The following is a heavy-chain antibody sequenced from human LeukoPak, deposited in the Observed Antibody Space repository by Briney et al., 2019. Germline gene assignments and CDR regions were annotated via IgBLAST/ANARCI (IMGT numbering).Heavy chain of an antibody. Sequence: PSQTLSLTCTVSGDSMRTSDHYWAWIRQHTGKGPETIGFINHRGTTNHNPSLKNQVAISVDTSKNQFSLRLSSMTAADTAVYFCARGGNRFGGFYFDYWGQGILVTVSS. D-gene: IGHD3-10*01. V-gene: IGHV4-31*01. CDR1: GDSMRTSDHY. CDR2: INHRGTT. CDR3: ARGGNRFGGFYFDY. J-gene: IGHJ4*02.